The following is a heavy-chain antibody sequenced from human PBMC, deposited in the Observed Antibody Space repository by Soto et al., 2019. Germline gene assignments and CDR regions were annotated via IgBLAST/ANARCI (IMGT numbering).Heavy chain of an antibody. CDR2: ISGSGGST. V-gene: IGHV3-23*01. D-gene: IGHD4-17*01. J-gene: IGHJ5*02. Sequence: PGGSLRLSCAASGFTFSSYAMSWVRQPPGKGLEWVSAISGSGGSTYYADSGKGRFTISRDNSKNTLYRQMNSLRAEDTAVYYCVKTGDDTARVNWFDPWGQGTLVTVSS. CDR3: VKTGDDTARVNWFDP. CDR1: GFTFSSYA.